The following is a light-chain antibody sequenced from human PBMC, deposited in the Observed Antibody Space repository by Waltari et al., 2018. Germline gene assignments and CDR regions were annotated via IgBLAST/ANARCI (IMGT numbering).Light chain of an antibody. J-gene: IGLJ3*02. V-gene: IGLV2-11*01. CDR1: TIGGDVYDY. Sequence: QSALTQPRSVSGSPGQSVTFACTGTTIGGDVYDYVSWYQQHPVKPPKLLLYAVTTRPSGVPDRFSGSKYGNTPSLTISGLQPEDEANYYCLSYTRNDWVFGGGTKLTVL. CDR3: LSYTRNDWV. CDR2: AVT.